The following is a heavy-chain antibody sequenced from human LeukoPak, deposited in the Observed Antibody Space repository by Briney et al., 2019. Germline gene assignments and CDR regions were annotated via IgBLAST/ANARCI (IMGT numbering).Heavy chain of an antibody. CDR3: AGYRSVTTGKRFFDC. CDR1: EFTFNRYW. V-gene: IGHV3-74*01. J-gene: IGHJ4*02. CDR2: INSDGRST. D-gene: IGHD4-17*01. Sequence: GGSLRLSCAASEFTFNRYWMHWVRQAPGKGLVWVSRINSDGRSTSYADSVKGRFTISRDNSMNTLYLQMNSLRGEDAAVYYCAGYRSVTTGKRFFDCWGQGTLVTVSS.